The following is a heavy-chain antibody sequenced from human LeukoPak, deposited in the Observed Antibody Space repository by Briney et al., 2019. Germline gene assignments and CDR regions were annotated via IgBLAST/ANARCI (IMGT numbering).Heavy chain of an antibody. Sequence: PGGSLRLSCAPSGFTFSSYAMSWVRQAPGKGLEWVSGINWNGGSTGYADSVKGRFTTSRDNAKNSLYLQMNSLRAEDTALYYCARVVPAAIGGYYYYGMDVWGQGTTVTVSS. CDR2: INWNGGST. CDR3: ARVVPAAIGGYYYYGMDV. CDR1: GFTFSSYA. J-gene: IGHJ6*02. V-gene: IGHV3-20*04. D-gene: IGHD2-2*01.